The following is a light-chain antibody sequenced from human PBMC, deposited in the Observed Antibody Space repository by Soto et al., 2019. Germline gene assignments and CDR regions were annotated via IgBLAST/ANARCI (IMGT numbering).Light chain of an antibody. CDR1: QSVDSNY. CDR2: GAS. CDR3: QQSSFP. Sequence: VLTQSPGTLSLSPGERATLSCRASQSVDSNYFAWYQQKPGQAPRLLIYGASYRATGIPDRFSGSGSGTDFTLTISRLEPEDFAVYSCQQSSFPFGPGTRVEI. V-gene: IGKV3-20*01. J-gene: IGKJ3*01.